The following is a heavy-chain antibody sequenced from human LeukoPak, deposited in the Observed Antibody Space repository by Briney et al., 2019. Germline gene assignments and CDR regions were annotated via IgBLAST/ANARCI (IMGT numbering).Heavy chain of an antibody. V-gene: IGHV1-46*01. Sequence: ASVKVSCKASGYTFTSYYMHWVRQAPGQGLEWMGIINPSGGSTSYAQKFQGRVTMTRDTSTSTVYMELSSLRSEDTAVYYCARAYYYYDSSGHFDYWGQGTLVTVSS. CDR1: GYTFTSYY. CDR3: ARAYYYYDSSGHFDY. D-gene: IGHD3-22*01. J-gene: IGHJ4*02. CDR2: INPSGGST.